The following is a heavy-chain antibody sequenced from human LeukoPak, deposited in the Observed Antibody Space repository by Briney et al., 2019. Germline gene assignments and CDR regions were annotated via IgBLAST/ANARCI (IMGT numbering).Heavy chain of an antibody. J-gene: IGHJ1*01. D-gene: IGHD6-19*01. Sequence: GGSLRLSCAASGFTFRNFAMSWVRQAPGNGLEWVSAISGSGGSTYYADSVKGRFTISRDNSKNTLYLQMNSLRAEDTAVYYCAKGSSGWYAEYFQHWGQGTLVTVSS. CDR2: ISGSGGST. V-gene: IGHV3-23*01. CDR1: GFTFRNFA. CDR3: AKGSSGWYAEYFQH.